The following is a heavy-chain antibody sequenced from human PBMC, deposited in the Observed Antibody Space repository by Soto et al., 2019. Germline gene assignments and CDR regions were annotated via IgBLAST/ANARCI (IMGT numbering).Heavy chain of an antibody. J-gene: IGHJ6*02. CDR2: IIPIFGTA. Sequence: QVQLVQSGAEVKKPGSSVKVSCKASGGTFSSYAISWVRQAPGQGLEWMGGIIPIFGTANYAQKFQGRVTSTADESTRTAYMELSSLRSEDTAVYYCARGSYYGSGSYHAGMDVWGQGTTVTVSS. CDR3: ARGSYYGSGSYHAGMDV. CDR1: GGTFSSYA. D-gene: IGHD3-10*01. V-gene: IGHV1-69*12.